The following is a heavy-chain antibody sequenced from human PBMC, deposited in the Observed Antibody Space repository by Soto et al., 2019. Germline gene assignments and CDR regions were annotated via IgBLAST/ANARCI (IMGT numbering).Heavy chain of an antibody. CDR1: GGTFSSYA. D-gene: IGHD3-9*01. V-gene: IGHV1-69*13. Sequence: ASVKFSCKASGGTFSSYAISWVRQAPGQGLEWMGGIIPIFGTANYAQKFQGRVTITADESTSTAYMELSSLRSEDTAVYYCARGPYFYDILTGYYKALYFDYWGQGTLVTVSS. CDR2: IIPIFGTA. CDR3: ARGPYFYDILTGYYKALYFDY. J-gene: IGHJ4*02.